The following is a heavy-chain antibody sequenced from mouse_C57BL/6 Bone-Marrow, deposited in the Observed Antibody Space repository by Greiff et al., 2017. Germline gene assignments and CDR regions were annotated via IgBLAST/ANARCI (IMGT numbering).Heavy chain of an antibody. Sequence: VKLMESGAELVKPGASVKLSCTASGYTFTEYTIHWVQQRSGQGLEWIGWFCTGSGSIKYNEKFKDKATLTADKSSSTFYMELSRLTSEDSAVYFCARHGRQLRRFYYFDYWGQGTTLTVSA. CDR2: FCTGSGSI. CDR1: GYTFTEYT. CDR3: ARHGRQLRRFYYFDY. V-gene: IGHV1-62-2*01. D-gene: IGHD3-2*02. J-gene: IGHJ2*01.